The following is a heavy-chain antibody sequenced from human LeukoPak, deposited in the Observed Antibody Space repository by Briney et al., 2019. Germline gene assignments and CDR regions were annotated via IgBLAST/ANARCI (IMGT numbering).Heavy chain of an antibody. CDR3: ATRPPPRYYYDSSGYYA. V-gene: IGHV1-24*01. D-gene: IGHD3-22*01. CDR1: GYTLTELS. Sequence: ASVKVSCKVSGYTLTELSMHWVRQAPGKGAKGRGGFDPEDGETIYAQKFQRRVTMTEDTSTDTAYMELSSVRSEDTAVYYCATRPPPRYYYDSSGYYAWGQGTLVTVSS. J-gene: IGHJ5*02. CDR2: FDPEDGET.